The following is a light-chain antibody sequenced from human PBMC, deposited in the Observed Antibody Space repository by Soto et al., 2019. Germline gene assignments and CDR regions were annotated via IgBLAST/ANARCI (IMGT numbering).Light chain of an antibody. J-gene: IGKJ1*01. CDR2: DA. CDR1: QSVSSN. V-gene: IGKV3-15*01. CDR3: QQYNDWPAT. Sequence: EIVMTQSPATLSVPPGARATLSCRASQSVSSNLAWYQQKPGQAPRLLIYDATRAAGIPARFSGSGSGTEFTLTISSLQSEDFVVYYCQQYNDWPATFGQGTKVEIK.